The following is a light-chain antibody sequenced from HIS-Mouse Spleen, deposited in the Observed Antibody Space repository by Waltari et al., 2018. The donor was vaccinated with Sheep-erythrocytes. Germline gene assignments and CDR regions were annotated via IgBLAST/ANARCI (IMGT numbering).Light chain of an antibody. CDR3: CSYAGSYNHV. J-gene: IGLJ1*01. V-gene: IGLV2-11*02. CDR1: SSARGGYNF. Sequence: QSALTQPRSVSGSPGQSVTISCPGTSSARGGYNFFSWYQQHPGKAPKLMIYDVSKRPSGVPDRFSGSKSGNTASLTISGLQAEDEADYYCCSYAGSYNHVFATGTKVTVL. CDR2: DVS.